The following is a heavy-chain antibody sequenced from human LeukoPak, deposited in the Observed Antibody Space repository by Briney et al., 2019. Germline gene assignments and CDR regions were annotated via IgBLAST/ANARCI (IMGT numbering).Heavy chain of an antibody. Sequence: PGGSLRLSCAASGFTFSSYGMHWVRQAPGKGLEWVAFIRYDGSNTYYADSVRGRFTISRDNSKNTLYLQMNSLRTEDTAVYYCAAAAPGTDWLDPWGQGTLVTVSS. CDR2: IRYDGSNT. CDR1: GFTFSSYG. CDR3: AAAAPGTDWLDP. V-gene: IGHV3-30*02. J-gene: IGHJ5*02. D-gene: IGHD6-13*01.